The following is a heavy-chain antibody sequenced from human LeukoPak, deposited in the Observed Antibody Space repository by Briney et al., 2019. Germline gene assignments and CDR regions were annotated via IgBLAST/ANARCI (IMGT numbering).Heavy chain of an antibody. CDR2: IKSKKDGGTT. J-gene: IGHJ5*02. Sequence: GGSLRLSCAASGFTFSNAWMSWVRQAPGKGLEWVGRIKSKKDGGTTDYAAPVKGRFTIPRDDSKDTLFLQMNSLKTEDTAVYYCTKGIVGASTDWLDPWGQGTQVTVSS. CDR3: TKGIVGASTDWLDP. D-gene: IGHD1-26*01. CDR1: GFTFSNAW. V-gene: IGHV3-15*01.